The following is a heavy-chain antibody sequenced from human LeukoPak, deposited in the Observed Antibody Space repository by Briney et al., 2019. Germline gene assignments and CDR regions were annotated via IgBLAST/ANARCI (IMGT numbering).Heavy chain of an antibody. J-gene: IGHJ4*02. V-gene: IGHV3-23*01. Sequence: GGSLRLSCAASGFTFSSYGMHWVRQAPGKGLEWVSAISASGGSTYYADSVKGRFTISRGNSENTLYLQLNSLRAEDTAVYYCAKGGWGTVLDYWGQGTLVTVST. CDR3: AKGGWGTVLDY. CDR1: GFTFSSYG. D-gene: IGHD3-16*01. CDR2: ISASGGST.